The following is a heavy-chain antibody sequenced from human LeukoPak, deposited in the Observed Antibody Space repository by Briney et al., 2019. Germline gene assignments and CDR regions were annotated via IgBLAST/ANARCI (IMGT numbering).Heavy chain of an antibody. V-gene: IGHV4-59*08. D-gene: IGHD1-14*01. CDR3: ASHQYPEYYFDY. CDR2: IYYSGST. J-gene: IGHJ4*02. CDR1: GRSISSYY. Sequence: SETLSLTCTVSGRSISSYYWSWIRQPPGKGLEWIGYIYYSGSTNYNPSLKSRVTISVDTSKNQFSLKLSSVTAADTAVYYCASHQYPEYYFDYWGQGTLVTVSS.